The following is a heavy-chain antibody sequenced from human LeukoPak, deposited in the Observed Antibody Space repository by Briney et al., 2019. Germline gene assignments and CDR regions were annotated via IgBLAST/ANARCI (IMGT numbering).Heavy chain of an antibody. CDR3: ARGGLTVTTPIDY. J-gene: IGHJ4*02. CDR1: GFTFSTYW. D-gene: IGHD4-11*01. V-gene: IGHV3-74*01. Sequence: TGGSLILSCAASGFTFSTYWMHWVRQAPGKGLVWVSRISSGGSDITYADSVKGRFTISRDNAKDTLYLQMDNLSAEDTAVYYCARGGLTVTTPIDYWGQGTLVTVSS. CDR2: ISSGGSDI.